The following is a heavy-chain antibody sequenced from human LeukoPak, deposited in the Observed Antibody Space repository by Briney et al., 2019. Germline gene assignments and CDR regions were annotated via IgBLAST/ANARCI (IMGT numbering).Heavy chain of an antibody. CDR2: ISWNSGSI. J-gene: IGHJ6*02. V-gene: IGHV3-9*01. CDR1: GFTFDDYA. D-gene: IGHD3-10*01. CDR3: AKDDKGSGSFMDV. Sequence: GGSLRLSCAASGFTFDDYAMHRVRQPPGKGLEWVSSISWNSGSIDYADSVKGRFTISRDNAKNSLYLQMSSLRAEDTALYYCAKDDKGSGSFMDVWGQGTTVTVSS.